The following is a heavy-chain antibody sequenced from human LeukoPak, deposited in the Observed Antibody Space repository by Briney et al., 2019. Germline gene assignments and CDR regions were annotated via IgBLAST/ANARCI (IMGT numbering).Heavy chain of an antibody. V-gene: IGHV1-8*01. CDR2: MNPNSGNT. CDR3: ASPTTVVPYYYYYGMDV. J-gene: IGHJ6*02. CDR1: GYTFTSYD. Sequence: GASVKVSCKASGYTFTSYDINWVRQATGQGLEWMGWMNPNSGNTGYAQKFQGRVTMTRNTSISTAYMELSSLRSEDTAVYYCASPTTVVPYYYYYGMDVWGQGTTATVSS. D-gene: IGHD4-11*01.